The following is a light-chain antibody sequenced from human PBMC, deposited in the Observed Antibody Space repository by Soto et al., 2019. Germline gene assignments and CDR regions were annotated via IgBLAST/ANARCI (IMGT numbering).Light chain of an antibody. CDR1: SSNIGNNY. CDR3: GTWDSSLSAYVV. Sequence: QSMLTQPPSVSAAPGQKATISCSGSSSNIGNNYVSWYQQFPGTAPKLLIYDNNKRPSGIPDRFSGSKSGTSATLGITGLQTGDEADYYCGTWDSSLSAYVVFGGGTKLTVL. V-gene: IGLV1-51*01. J-gene: IGLJ2*01. CDR2: DNN.